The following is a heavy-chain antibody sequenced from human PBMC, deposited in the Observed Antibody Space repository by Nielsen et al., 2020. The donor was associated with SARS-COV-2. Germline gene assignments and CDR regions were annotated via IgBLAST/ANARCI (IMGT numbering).Heavy chain of an antibody. CDR2: ISYDGSNK. V-gene: IGHV3-30*03. J-gene: IGHJ4*02. D-gene: IGHD2-2*03. CDR1: GFTFSSYG. Sequence: GESLKISCAASGFTFSSYGMHWVRQAPGKGLEWVAVISYDGSNKYYADSVKGRFTISRDNSKNTLYLQMNSLRAEDTAVYYCARMDIVVVPAAFDYWGQGTLVTVSS. CDR3: ARMDIVVVPAAFDY.